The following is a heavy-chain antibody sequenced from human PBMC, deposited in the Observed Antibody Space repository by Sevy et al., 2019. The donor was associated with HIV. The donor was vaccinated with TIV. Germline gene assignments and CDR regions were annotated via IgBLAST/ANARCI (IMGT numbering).Heavy chain of an antibody. Sequence: GGSLRLSCTASGFIFSNVWMSWVRQAPGKGLEWVGRIKTETDGGTIDYAAPVKDRITISRDDSKNTLYLEMNTMKTADTAVYFCTTGHDSGAIFDYWGQGTLVTVSS. CDR1: GFIFSNVW. CDR2: IKTETDGGTI. D-gene: IGHD2-8*02. V-gene: IGHV3-15*01. J-gene: IGHJ4*02. CDR3: TTGHDSGAIFDY.